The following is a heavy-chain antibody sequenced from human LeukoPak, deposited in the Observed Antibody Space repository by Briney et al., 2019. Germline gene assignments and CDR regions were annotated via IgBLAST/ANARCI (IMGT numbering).Heavy chain of an antibody. V-gene: IGHV1-2*04. CDR1: GYTFTGYY. D-gene: IGHD4-17*01. Sequence: ASVKVSCKASGYTFTGYYMHWVRQAPGQGLEWMGWINPNSGGTNYAQKFQGWVTMTRDTSISTAYMELSRPRSDDTAVYYCARGNGDYGHQPFDYWGQGTLVTVSS. CDR3: ARGNGDYGHQPFDY. CDR2: INPNSGGT. J-gene: IGHJ4*02.